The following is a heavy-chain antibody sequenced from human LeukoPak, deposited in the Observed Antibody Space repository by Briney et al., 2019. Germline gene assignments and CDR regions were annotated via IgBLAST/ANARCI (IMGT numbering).Heavy chain of an antibody. V-gene: IGHV3-33*01. J-gene: IGHJ4*02. D-gene: IGHD5-24*01. CDR1: GFTFSSYG. CDR3: ARERPIITYFDY. Sequence: PGRSLRLSCAASGFTFSSYGIHWVRQAPGKGLEWVAVVWSDGTNKYYADSVKGRFTISRDNSKNTLSLQMSSLRAEDTAVYYCARERPIITYFDYWGQGTLVTVSS. CDR2: VWSDGTNK.